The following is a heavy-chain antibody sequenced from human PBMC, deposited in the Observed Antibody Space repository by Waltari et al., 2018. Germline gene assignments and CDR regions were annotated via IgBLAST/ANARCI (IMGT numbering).Heavy chain of an antibody. J-gene: IGHJ3*02. CDR3: ASRAIDDFWSGYSAFDI. D-gene: IGHD3-3*01. Sequence: QVQLVESGGGVVQPGRSLRLSCAASGFTFSSYAMHWVRPAPGKGLEWVAVISYDGSNKYYADSVKGRFTISRDNSKNTLYLQMNSLRAEDTAVYYCASRAIDDFWSGYSAFDIWGQGTMVTVSS. CDR1: GFTFSSYA. CDR2: ISYDGSNK. V-gene: IGHV3-30-3*01.